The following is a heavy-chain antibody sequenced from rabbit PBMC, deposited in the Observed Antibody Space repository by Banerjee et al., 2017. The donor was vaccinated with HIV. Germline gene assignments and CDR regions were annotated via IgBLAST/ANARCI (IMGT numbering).Heavy chain of an antibody. CDR3: ARYANDGGLNYAANL. Sequence: SSGSTYYASWAEGRFTISKTSSTTVTLQMTSLTAADTATYFCARYANDGGLNYAANLWGQGTLVTVS. CDR2: SSGST. V-gene: IGHV1S40*01. J-gene: IGHJ4*01. D-gene: IGHD2-1*01.